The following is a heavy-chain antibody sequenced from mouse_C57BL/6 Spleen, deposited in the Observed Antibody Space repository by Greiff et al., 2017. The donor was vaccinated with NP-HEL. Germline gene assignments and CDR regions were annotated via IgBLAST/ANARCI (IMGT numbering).Heavy chain of an antibody. V-gene: IGHV14-4*01. Sequence: EVHLVESGAELVRPGASVKLSCTASGFNIKDDYMHWVKQRPEQGLEWIGWIDPENGDTEYASKFQGKATITADTSSNTAYLQLSSLTSEDTAVYYCTLDSSGYPAWFAYWGQGTLVTVSA. D-gene: IGHD3-2*02. CDR2: IDPENGDT. CDR1: GFNIKDDY. J-gene: IGHJ3*01. CDR3: TLDSSGYPAWFAY.